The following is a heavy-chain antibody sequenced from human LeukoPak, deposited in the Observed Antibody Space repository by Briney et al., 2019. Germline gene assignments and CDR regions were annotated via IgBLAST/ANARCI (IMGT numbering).Heavy chain of an antibody. D-gene: IGHD2-2*01. Sequence: ASVKVSCKASGYSFGIFGISWVRQAPGQGLEWMGWISANNGNTKYAQNLQGRVTMTTDTSTSTAYMELRSLRSDDTAVYYRARVGVVVPAAWFDPWGQGTLVTVSS. J-gene: IGHJ5*02. CDR2: ISANNGNT. CDR1: GYSFGIFG. V-gene: IGHV1-18*01. CDR3: ARVGVVVPAAWFDP.